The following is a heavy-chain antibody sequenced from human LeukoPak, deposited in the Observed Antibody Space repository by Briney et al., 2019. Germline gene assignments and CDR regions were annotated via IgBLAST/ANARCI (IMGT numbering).Heavy chain of an antibody. CDR3: ARVSQEGQWLVPYYFDY. Sequence: SETLSLTCTVSGGSISSSSYYWGWIRQPPGKGLEWIGSIYYSGSTYYNPSLKSRVTISVDTSKNQFSLKLSSVTAADTAVYYCARVSQEGQWLVPYYFDYWGQGTLVTVSS. CDR1: GGSISSSSYY. J-gene: IGHJ4*02. V-gene: IGHV4-39*07. D-gene: IGHD6-19*01. CDR2: IYYSGST.